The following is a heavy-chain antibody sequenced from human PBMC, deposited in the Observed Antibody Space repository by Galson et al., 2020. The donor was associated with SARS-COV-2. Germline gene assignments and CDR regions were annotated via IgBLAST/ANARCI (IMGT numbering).Heavy chain of an antibody. J-gene: IGHJ6*02. V-gene: IGHV4-4*02. CDR3: QRGCSSTSYYVNQRVYGMDV. CDR2: IYHGGST. Sequence: SQTLSLTCAVPVGSISSTNWWSGVPQPQGKGLGWIGLIYHGGSTNYNPSLKSRFTISVDKCKNQFSLKLSPVTAADTAVYYCQRGCSSTSYYVNQRVYGMDVWGQGSTVTVSS. D-gene: IGHD2-2*01. CDR1: VGSISSTNW.